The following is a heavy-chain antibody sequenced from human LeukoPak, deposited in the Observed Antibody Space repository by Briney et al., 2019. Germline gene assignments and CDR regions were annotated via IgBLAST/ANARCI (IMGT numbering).Heavy chain of an antibody. V-gene: IGHV3-48*03. CDR1: GSTFSSYE. J-gene: IGHJ4*02. CDR3: ARGWISDSFDY. Sequence: PGRSLRLSCAASGSTFSSYEMNWVRQAPGKGLEWVPYISSSGSNIYYADSVKGRFTISRDNAKNSLYLQMNSLRAEDTAVYYCARGWISDSFDYWGQGTLVTVSS. CDR2: ISSSGSNI. D-gene: IGHD5-12*01.